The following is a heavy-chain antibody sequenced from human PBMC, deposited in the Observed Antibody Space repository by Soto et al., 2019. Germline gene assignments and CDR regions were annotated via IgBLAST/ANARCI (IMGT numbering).Heavy chain of an antibody. CDR1: GGSISSYY. D-gene: IGHD5-18*01. J-gene: IGHJ4*02. CDR3: AREGYSYGPQNFDY. Sequence: LSLTCTVSGGSISSYYWSWIRQPAGKGLEWIGRIYTSGSTNYNPSLKSRVTMSVGTSKNQFSLKLSSVTAADTAVYYCAREGYSYGPQNFDYWGQGTLVTVSS. CDR2: IYTSGST. V-gene: IGHV4-4*07.